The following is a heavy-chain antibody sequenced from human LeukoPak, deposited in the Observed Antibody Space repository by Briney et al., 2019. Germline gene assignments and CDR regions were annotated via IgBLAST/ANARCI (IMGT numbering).Heavy chain of an antibody. CDR1: GFPFSNYW. CDR3: ARGYCSSSRFDS. CDR2: VNSDGSTT. Sequence: GRSLRLSCAASGFPFSNYWMHWVRHAPGKGLVWVSRVNSDGSTTNYADSVKGRFTISRDNAENTLYMRMNSLRPEDTAVYYCARGYCSSSRFDSWGQGTLVTVSS. D-gene: IGHD6-13*01. V-gene: IGHV3-74*01. J-gene: IGHJ4*02.